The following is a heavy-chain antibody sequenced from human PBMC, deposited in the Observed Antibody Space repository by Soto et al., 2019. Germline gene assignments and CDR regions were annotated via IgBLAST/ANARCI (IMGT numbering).Heavy chain of an antibody. V-gene: IGHV3-48*02. CDR3: ARDYAYAFDI. Sequence: EVQLVESGGGLVQPGGSLRLSCAASGFTFRSYSINWVRQAPGKGLEGVSYISSSSRIISYADSVKGRFTISRDNAKNSLYLEMNSLRDEDTALYYCARDYAYAFDIWGQGTMVTVSS. D-gene: IGHD3-16*01. CDR1: GFTFRSYS. CDR2: ISSSSRII. J-gene: IGHJ3*02.